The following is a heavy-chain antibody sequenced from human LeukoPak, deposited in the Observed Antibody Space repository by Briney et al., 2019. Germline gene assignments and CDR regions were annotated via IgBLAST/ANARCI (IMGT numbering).Heavy chain of an antibody. J-gene: IGHJ4*02. V-gene: IGHV4-34*01. CDR3: ARGRYYFGSDTYFYY. D-gene: IGHD3-10*01. CDR1: GGSFSGYY. CDR2: INHSGST. Sequence: SETLSLTCAVYGGSFSGYYWSWIRQPPGKGLEWIGEINHSGSTNYNPSLKSRVTISVDTSKNQFSLKLSSVTAADAAVYYCARGRYYFGSDTYFYYWSQGTLVAVSS.